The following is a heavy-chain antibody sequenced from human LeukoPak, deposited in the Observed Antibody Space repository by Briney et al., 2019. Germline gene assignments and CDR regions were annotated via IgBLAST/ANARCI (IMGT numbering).Heavy chain of an antibody. D-gene: IGHD4-23*01. CDR2: IYYSGST. CDR3: ARTDYGGNEGYFDY. CDR1: GGSVSSGSYY. J-gene: IGHJ4*02. Sequence: SETLSLTCTVSGGSVSSGSYYWSWIRRPPGKGLEWIGYIYYSGSTNYSPSLKSRVTISVDTSKNQFSLKLSSGTAADTAVYYCARTDYGGNEGYFDYWGQGTLVTVSS. V-gene: IGHV4-61*01.